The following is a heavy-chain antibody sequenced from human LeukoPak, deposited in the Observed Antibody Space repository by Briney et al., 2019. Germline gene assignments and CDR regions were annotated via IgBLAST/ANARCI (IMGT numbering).Heavy chain of an antibody. CDR1: GGSISSSSYY. J-gene: IGHJ5*02. V-gene: IGHV4-39*01. CDR3: ARLPTGYPNWFDP. D-gene: IGHD4-17*01. Sequence: SETLSLTCTVSGGSISSSSYYWGWIRQPPGKGLEWIGTIHSRGTTYYNPSLKSRVTISVDTSKNQFSLRLSSVTAADTAVYHCARLPTGYPNWFDPWGQGTLVTVSS. CDR2: IHSRGTT.